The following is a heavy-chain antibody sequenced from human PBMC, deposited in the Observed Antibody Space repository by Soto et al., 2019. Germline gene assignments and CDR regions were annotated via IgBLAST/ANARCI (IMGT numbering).Heavy chain of an antibody. Sequence: LRLSCAASGFTFSSYGMHWVRQAPGKGLEWVAVISYDGSNKYYADSVKGRFTISRDNSKNTLYLQMNSLRAEDTAVYYCAKDRRQLLRGDAFDIWGQGTMVTVSS. J-gene: IGHJ3*02. V-gene: IGHV3-30*18. CDR1: GFTFSSYG. CDR3: AKDRRQLLRGDAFDI. D-gene: IGHD2-2*01. CDR2: ISYDGSNK.